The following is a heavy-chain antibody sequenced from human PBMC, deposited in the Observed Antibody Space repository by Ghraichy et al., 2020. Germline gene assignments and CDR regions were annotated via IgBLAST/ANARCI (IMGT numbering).Heavy chain of an antibody. V-gene: IGHV1-69*13. J-gene: IGHJ6*02. CDR1: GGTFSSYA. D-gene: IGHD1-26*01. Sequence: SVKVSCKASGGTFSSYAISWVRQAPGQGLEWMGGIIPIFGTANYAQKFQGRVTITADESTSTAYMELSSLRSEDTAVYYCARGGSYLSEEPYYYYGMDVWGQGTTVTVSS. CDR2: IIPIFGTA. CDR3: ARGGSYLSEEPYYYYGMDV.